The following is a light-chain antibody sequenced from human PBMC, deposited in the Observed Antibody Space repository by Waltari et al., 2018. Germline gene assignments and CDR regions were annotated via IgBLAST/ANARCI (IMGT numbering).Light chain of an antibody. CDR3: QQYDVSPLT. CDR2: GAF. CDR1: QTITTTY. V-gene: IGKV3-20*01. Sequence: SCRTSQTITTTYLAWYQQKPGQAPTLLIYGAFTRATGIPDRFTGSGSGTDFSLTISSLEPEDFATYYCQQYDVSPLTFGGGTKVEIK. J-gene: IGKJ4*01.